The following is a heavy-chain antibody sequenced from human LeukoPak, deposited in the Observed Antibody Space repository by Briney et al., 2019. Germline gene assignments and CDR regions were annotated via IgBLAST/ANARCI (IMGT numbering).Heavy chain of an antibody. V-gene: IGHV3-48*02. CDR2: ISSSSRSI. CDR1: GFNFSTYS. J-gene: IGHJ4*02. D-gene: IGHD5-18*01. Sequence: GGSLRLSCAASGFNFSTYSMNWVRQAPGKGLEWISYISSSSRSIYYADSVKGRFTISRDNAKDSLHLQMNSLRDEDTAVYFCARDRGYSIFWGQGTLVTASS. CDR3: ARDRGYSIF.